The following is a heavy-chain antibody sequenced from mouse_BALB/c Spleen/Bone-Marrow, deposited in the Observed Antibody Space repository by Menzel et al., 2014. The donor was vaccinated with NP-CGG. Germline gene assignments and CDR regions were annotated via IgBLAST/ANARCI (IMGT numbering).Heavy chain of an antibody. CDR2: IDPSDSYT. CDR1: GYTFTSYW. Sequence: VQLQQSGAELVKPGASVKMSCKASGYTFTSYWMHWVKQRPGQGLEWIGVIDPSDSYTSYNQKFKGKATLTVDTSSSTAYIQLSSLTSEDSAVYYGTIPTARACFDYWGQGTTLTVSS. J-gene: IGHJ2*01. CDR3: TIPTARACFDY. V-gene: IGHV1S127*01. D-gene: IGHD3-2*01.